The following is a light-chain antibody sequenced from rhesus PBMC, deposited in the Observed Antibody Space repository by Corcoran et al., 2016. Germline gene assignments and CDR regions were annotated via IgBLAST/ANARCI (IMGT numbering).Light chain of an antibody. Sequence: DIQMTQSPSSLSASVGDTVTITCRASQGISNYLAWYQQKPGKAPKPLIYYASNLESGVPSRFSGSGSGTDLTLTISRLQPEDFGIYYCQKHNSYPRTFGQGTKVEIK. CDR1: QGISNY. J-gene: IGKJ1*01. CDR3: QKHNSYPRT. CDR2: YAS. V-gene: IGKV1S14*01.